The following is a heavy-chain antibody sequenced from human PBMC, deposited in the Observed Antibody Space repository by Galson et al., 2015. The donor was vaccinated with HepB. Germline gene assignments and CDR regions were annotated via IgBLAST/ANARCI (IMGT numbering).Heavy chain of an antibody. V-gene: IGHV7-4-1*02. CDR3: ARFPAYYFDY. Sequence: SVKVSCKASAYTFNSYAISWVRQAPGQGLQWMGWISTNTGNPAYAQGFTGRFVFSLDTSVSTAYPQISRLKTEDSAVYYCARFPAYYFDYWGQGTLVTVSS. J-gene: IGHJ4*02. CDR1: AYTFNSYA. CDR2: ISTNTGNP.